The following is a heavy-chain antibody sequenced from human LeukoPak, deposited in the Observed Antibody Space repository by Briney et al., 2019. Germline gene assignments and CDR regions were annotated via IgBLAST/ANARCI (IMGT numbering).Heavy chain of an antibody. V-gene: IGHV1-46*01. Sequence: EASVKVSCKASGYTFTTYPMHWVRQAPGQGLEWMGIIDPSGGTTTYAQKFQARVTMTRDTSKSTVYMEMSSLRFEDTAVYYCSIQLGYLDNYWGQGTLVTVSS. CDR2: IDPSGGTT. CDR1: GYTFTTYP. CDR3: SIQLGYLDNY. J-gene: IGHJ4*02. D-gene: IGHD3-9*01.